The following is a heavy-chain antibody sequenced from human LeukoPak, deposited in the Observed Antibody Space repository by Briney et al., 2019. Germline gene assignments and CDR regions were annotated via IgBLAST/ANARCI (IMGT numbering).Heavy chain of an antibody. J-gene: IGHJ4*02. CDR1: GFTFSSYA. V-gene: IGHV3-30*04. D-gene: IGHD2-2*01. Sequence: GGSLRLSCAASGFTFSSYAMHWVRQAPGKGLEWVAVISYDGSNKYYADSVKGRFTIPRDNSKNTLYLQMNSLRAEDTAVYYCARGNTSSSRFDYWGQGTLVTVSS. CDR2: ISYDGSNK. CDR3: ARGNTSSSRFDY.